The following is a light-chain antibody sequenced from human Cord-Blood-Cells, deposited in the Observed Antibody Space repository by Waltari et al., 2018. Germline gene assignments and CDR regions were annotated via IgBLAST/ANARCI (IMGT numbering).Light chain of an antibody. Sequence: QSALTKPASVSGSPGQSITISCTGTSSDVGSYNYVSMYQQHPGKAPKLMIYEVSTRPSGFSNRFSGSKAGNTASLTISGLQAEDEADYYCSAYTSSSTYVFGTGTKVTVL. J-gene: IGLJ1*01. CDR3: SAYTSSSTYV. CDR1: SSDVGSYNY. CDR2: EVS. V-gene: IGLV2-14*01.